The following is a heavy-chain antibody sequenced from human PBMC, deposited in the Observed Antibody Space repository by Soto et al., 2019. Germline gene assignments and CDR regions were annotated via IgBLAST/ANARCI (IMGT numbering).Heavy chain of an antibody. Sequence: SETLSLTCTVSGGSVSGGNHYWSWIRQPPGKGLEWIGYIYDSGSNNYNPSLKSRVTISEDTSKNQFSLKLRSVTAADTAVYYCAKYNSISDGGRFDPWGQGTLVTVSS. CDR2: IYDSGSN. CDR1: GGSVSGGNHY. CDR3: AKYNSISDGGRFDP. J-gene: IGHJ5*02. D-gene: IGHD2-2*01. V-gene: IGHV4-61*01.